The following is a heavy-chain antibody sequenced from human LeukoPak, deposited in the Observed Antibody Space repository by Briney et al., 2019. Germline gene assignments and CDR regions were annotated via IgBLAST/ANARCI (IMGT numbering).Heavy chain of an antibody. J-gene: IGHJ4*02. CDR3: ARGRDDFWSGSHFDY. V-gene: IGHV4-59*12. Sequence: SETLSLTCAVYGGSFSGYYWSRIRQPPGKGLEWIGYIYYSGSTNYNPSLKSRVTISVDTSKNQFSLKLSSVTAADTAVYYCARGRDDFWSGSHFDYWGQGTLVTVSS. D-gene: IGHD3-3*01. CDR2: IYYSGST. CDR1: GGSFSGYY.